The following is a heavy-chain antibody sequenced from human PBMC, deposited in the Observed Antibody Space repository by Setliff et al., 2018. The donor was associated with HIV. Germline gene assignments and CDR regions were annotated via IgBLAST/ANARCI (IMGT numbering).Heavy chain of an antibody. D-gene: IGHD1-26*01. CDR1: DDSITGNNW. J-gene: IGHJ4*02. V-gene: IGHV4-4*02. CDR2: IDHSGRT. CDR3: ASGSYWTYYFDL. Sequence: SETLSLTCTVSDDSITGNNWWNWVRQPPGKGLEWIGEIDHSGRTNYSPSLKSRVTMSVDKSKKQFSLKLRSVSAADTAVYYCASGSYWTYYFDLWGQGILVTVSS.